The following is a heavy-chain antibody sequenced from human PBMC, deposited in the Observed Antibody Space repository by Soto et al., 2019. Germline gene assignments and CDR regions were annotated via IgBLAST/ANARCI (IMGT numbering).Heavy chain of an antibody. Sequence: PSETRYLTCAVSGYSISISYYWSWIRQPPGNGLEWIGHIYYSGSTNYNPSLKSRLNISVDTSKNQFSLKLSSVTAADTAVYYCAMWQLELSDAFDIWGQGTMVTVSS. CDR2: IYYSGST. V-gene: IGHV4-59*01. CDR1: GYSISISYY. CDR3: AMWQLELSDAFDI. J-gene: IGHJ3*02. D-gene: IGHD1-1*01.